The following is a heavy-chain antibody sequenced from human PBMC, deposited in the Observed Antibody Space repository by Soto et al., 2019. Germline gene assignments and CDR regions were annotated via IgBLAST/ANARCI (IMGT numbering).Heavy chain of an antibody. Sequence: QVQLVQSGAEVKKPGSSVKVSCKASGGTFSSYTISWVRQAPGQGLEWMGRIIPILGIANYAQKFQGRVTITADKSTSKGYMEVSNLRSEDTAVYYRAGAGGAARSPLYYYYMDVWGKGTTVTVSS. J-gene: IGHJ6*03. V-gene: IGHV1-69*02. CDR3: AGAGGAARSPLYYYYMDV. CDR1: GGTFSSYT. CDR2: IIPILGIA. D-gene: IGHD6-6*01.